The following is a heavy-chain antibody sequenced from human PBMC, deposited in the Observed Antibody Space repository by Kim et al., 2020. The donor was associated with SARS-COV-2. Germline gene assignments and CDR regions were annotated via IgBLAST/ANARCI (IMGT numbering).Heavy chain of an antibody. CDR2: INHSGRT. CDR1: GGSFSGYY. Sequence: SETLSLTCAVYGGSFSGYYWSWIRQPPGKGLEWIGEINHSGRTNYNPSLKSRVTISVDTSKNQFSLKLSSVTAADTAVYYCARGLPSIAARLAYYFDYWG. CDR3: ARGLPSIAARLAYYFDY. J-gene: IGHJ4*01. D-gene: IGHD6-6*01. V-gene: IGHV4-34*01.